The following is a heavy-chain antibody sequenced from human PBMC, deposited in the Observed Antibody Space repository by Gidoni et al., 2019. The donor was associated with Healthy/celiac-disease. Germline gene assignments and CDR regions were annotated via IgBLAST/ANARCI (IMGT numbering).Heavy chain of an antibody. CDR1: GGSISSYY. V-gene: IGHV4-59*01. D-gene: IGHD6-13*01. CDR2: IYYSGST. CDR3: ARAVYSSSWYAFDI. Sequence: VQLQESGPGLVKPSETLSLTCPVSGGSISSYYWSWIRQPPGKGLEWIGYIYYSGSTNYNPSLKSRVTISGDTSKNQFSLKLSSVTAADTAVYYCARAVYSSSWYAFDIWGQGTMVTVSS. J-gene: IGHJ3*02.